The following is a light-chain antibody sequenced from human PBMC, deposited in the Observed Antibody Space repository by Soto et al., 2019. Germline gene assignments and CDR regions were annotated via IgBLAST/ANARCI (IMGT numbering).Light chain of an antibody. CDR3: QQSYNIPQT. Sequence: DIQMTQSPSSLSASVGDTVTITCRASQTIAIYLNWYQQKPGKAPNLLIYEASSLQSGVPSRFTGRGSGTDFSLTSSSLQSEDFATYYCQQSYNIPQTFGQGTRVEIK. CDR2: EAS. V-gene: IGKV1-39*01. CDR1: QTIAIY. J-gene: IGKJ1*01.